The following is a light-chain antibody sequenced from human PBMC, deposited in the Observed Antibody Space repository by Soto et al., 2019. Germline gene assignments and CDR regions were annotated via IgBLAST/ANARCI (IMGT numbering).Light chain of an antibody. J-gene: IGKJ4*01. Sequence: IVLTQSPDTLSLSPGDRATLSCRATQSVSSNSLAWYQQKPGQAPRLLIYAAATRATGIPDRFSGSGSGTDFTLTISRLEPEDFAVYYCQQYDNSPLTFGGGTKVDIK. CDR1: QSVSSNS. CDR3: QQYDNSPLT. V-gene: IGKV3-20*01. CDR2: AAA.